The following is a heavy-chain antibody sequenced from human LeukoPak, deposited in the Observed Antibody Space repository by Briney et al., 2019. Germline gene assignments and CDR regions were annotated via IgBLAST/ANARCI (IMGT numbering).Heavy chain of an antibody. CDR3: AGSDLKGVDYYYYYGMDV. CDR1: GGTFSSYA. D-gene: IGHD3-3*01. CDR2: IIPILGIA. V-gene: IGHV1-69*04. J-gene: IGHJ6*02. Sequence: SVKVSCKASGGTFSSYAISWARQAPGQGLEWMGRIIPILGIANYAQKFQGRVTITADKSTSTAYMELSSLRSEDTAVYYCAGSDLKGVDYYYYYGMDVWGQGTTVTVSS.